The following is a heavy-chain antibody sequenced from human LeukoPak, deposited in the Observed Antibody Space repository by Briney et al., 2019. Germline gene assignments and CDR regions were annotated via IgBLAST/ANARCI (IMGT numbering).Heavy chain of an antibody. CDR1: GSPFTKNW. V-gene: IGHV5-51*01. CDR2: IYPDDSDT. CDR3: ARLPDYYESSGFGCDY. J-gene: IGHJ4*02. D-gene: IGHD3-22*01. Sequence: GESLLISGQGSGSPFTKNWIAGARPVPGKGLEWMGIIYPDDSDTRYSPSFEGQVTFSVDKSVNTSYLQKSRLQDSDTAMYFCARLPDYYESSGFGCDYWGPGTQVTVSS.